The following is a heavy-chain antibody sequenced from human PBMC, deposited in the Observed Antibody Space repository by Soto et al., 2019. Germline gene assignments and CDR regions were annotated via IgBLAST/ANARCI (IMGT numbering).Heavy chain of an antibody. Sequence: GGSLRLSCAASGFTFSSYAMSWVRQAPGKGLEWVSAISGSGGSTYYADSVKGRFTIPRDNSKNTLYLQMNSLRAEDTAVYYCAKYIAAAEYYYYYGMDVWGQGTTVTVSS. CDR3: AKYIAAAEYYYYYGMDV. J-gene: IGHJ6*02. V-gene: IGHV3-23*01. CDR2: ISGSGGST. CDR1: GFTFSSYA. D-gene: IGHD6-13*01.